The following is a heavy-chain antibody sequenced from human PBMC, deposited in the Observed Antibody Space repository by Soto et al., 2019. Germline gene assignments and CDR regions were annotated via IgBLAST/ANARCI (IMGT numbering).Heavy chain of an antibody. Sequence: SETLSLTCTVSGGSISSGGFYWSWIRQHPGKGLEWIGYIYYSGSTYYNPSLKSRVTISVDTSKNQFSLKLSSVTAADTAVYYCARGVVGAMGAFDIWGQGTMVTVSS. D-gene: IGHD1-26*01. CDR3: ARGVVGAMGAFDI. V-gene: IGHV4-31*03. J-gene: IGHJ3*02. CDR1: GGSISSGGFY. CDR2: IYYSGST.